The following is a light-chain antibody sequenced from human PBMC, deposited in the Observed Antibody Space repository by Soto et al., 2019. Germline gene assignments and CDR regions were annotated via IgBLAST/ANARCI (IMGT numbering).Light chain of an antibody. V-gene: IGKV1-5*03. CDR2: KAS. CDR3: QQYTSYPLT. CDR1: QSISGW. J-gene: IGKJ4*01. Sequence: DIQMTQSPSTLSASVGDRVTITCRASQSISGWLAWYQQKPGKAPNLLIYKASSLETGVPSRFSGSGSGTEFTLTISSLQPDDFATYYCQQYTSYPLTFGEGTKVEIK.